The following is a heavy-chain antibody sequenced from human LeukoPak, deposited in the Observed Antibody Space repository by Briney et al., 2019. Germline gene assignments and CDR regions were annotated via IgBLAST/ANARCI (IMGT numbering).Heavy chain of an antibody. J-gene: IGHJ5*02. D-gene: IGHD2-21*02. Sequence: EASVKVSCKASGGTFSSYAISWVRQAPGQGLEWMGGIIPIFGTANYAQMFQGRVTITADESTSTAYMELSSLRSEDTAVYYCARGRKGDFQYNWFDPWGQGTLVTVSS. V-gene: IGHV1-69*01. CDR2: IIPIFGTA. CDR3: ARGRKGDFQYNWFDP. CDR1: GGTFSSYA.